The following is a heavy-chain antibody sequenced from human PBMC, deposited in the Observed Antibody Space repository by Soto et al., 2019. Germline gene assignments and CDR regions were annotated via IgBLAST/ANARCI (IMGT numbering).Heavy chain of an antibody. Sequence: PSETLSLTCTVSGGSISSYYWSWIRQPPGKGLEWIGYIYYSGSTNYNPSIKSRVTISVDTSKNQFPLKLSSVTAADTAVYYCARKHSGYDYYFDYWGQGTLVTVS. CDR2: IYYSGST. CDR3: ARKHSGYDYYFDY. D-gene: IGHD5-12*01. J-gene: IGHJ4*02. CDR1: GGSISSYY. V-gene: IGHV4-59*01.